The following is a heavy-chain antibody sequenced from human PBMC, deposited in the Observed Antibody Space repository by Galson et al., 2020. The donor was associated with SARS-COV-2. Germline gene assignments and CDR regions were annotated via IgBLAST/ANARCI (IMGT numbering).Heavy chain of an antibody. D-gene: IGHD2-15*01. CDR2: ISWNSGSI. Sequence: GGSLRLSCAASGFTFDDYAMHWVRQAPGKGLEWVSGISWNSGSIGYADSVKGRFTISRDNAKNSLYLQMNSLRAEDTALYYCAKDFRPVAATVDYWGQGTLVTVSS. J-gene: IGHJ4*02. V-gene: IGHV3-9*01. CDR3: AKDFRPVAATVDY. CDR1: GFTFDDYA.